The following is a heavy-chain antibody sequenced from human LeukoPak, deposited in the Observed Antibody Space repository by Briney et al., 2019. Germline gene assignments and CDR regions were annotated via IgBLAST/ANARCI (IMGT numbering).Heavy chain of an antibody. CDR3: AKATLPTCGGARCYYFDN. CDR1: GFTFTSYA. CDR2: FSGSVDTT. V-gene: IGHV3-23*01. Sequence: GGSLRLSCAASGFTFTSYAMSWVRQTPGTGLEWVSTFSGSVDTTYYADSVKGRFTISRDNSKNTLDLQMNSLGAEDTAVYYCAKATLPTCGGARCYYFDNWGQGTLVTVSS. J-gene: IGHJ4*02. D-gene: IGHD2-15*01.